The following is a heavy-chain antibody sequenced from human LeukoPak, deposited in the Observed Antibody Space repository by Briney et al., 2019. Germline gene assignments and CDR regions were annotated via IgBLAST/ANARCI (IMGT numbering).Heavy chain of an antibody. CDR3: ARGSVATRLWDY. Sequence: GGSLRLSCAASGFTFSSYNMNWARQAPGKGLEWVSSISSSSTYIYYADSVKGRFTISRDNAKNSLYLQMNSLRADDTAVYYCARGSVATRLWDYWGQGALVTVSS. CDR1: GFTFSSYN. V-gene: IGHV3-21*01. J-gene: IGHJ4*02. D-gene: IGHD1-26*01. CDR2: ISSSSTYI.